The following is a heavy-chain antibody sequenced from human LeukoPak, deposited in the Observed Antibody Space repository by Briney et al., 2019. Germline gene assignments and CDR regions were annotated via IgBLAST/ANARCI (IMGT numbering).Heavy chain of an antibody. CDR2: IYYSGST. D-gene: IGHD1-7*01. CDR1: GGSISSYY. V-gene: IGHV4-59*01. J-gene: IGHJ4*02. CDR3: ARGTGTTWLDY. Sequence: SETLSLTCTVSGGSISSYYWSWIRQPPGKGLERIGYIYYSGSTKYSPSLKSRVTISVDTSKNQFSLKLSSVTAADTAVYYCARGTGTTWLDYWGQGTLVTVSS.